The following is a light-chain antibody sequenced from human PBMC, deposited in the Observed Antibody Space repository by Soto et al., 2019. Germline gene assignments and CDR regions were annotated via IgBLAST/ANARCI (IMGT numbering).Light chain of an antibody. V-gene: IGKV3-15*01. CDR3: QQHNNWPTWT. Sequence: EIVMTQSPATLSVSPGERATLSCRASQSVGSNLAWYQQKPGQAPRLLIYGASTRATGISARFSGSGSGTEFTLTISSLQSEDFAVYYCQQHNNWPTWTFGQGTKVDIK. CDR1: QSVGSN. CDR2: GAS. J-gene: IGKJ1*01.